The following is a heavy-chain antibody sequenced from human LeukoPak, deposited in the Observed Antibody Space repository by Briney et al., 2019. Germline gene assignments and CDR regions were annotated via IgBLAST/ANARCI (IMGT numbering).Heavy chain of an antibody. V-gene: IGHV1-18*01. Sequence: ASVKVSCKASGYIFTNYYMHWVRQAPGQGLEWMGWISAYNGNTNYAQKLQGRVTMTTDTSTSTAYMELRSLRSDDTAVYYCARDFILYGDYTNWFDPWGQGTLVTVSS. J-gene: IGHJ5*02. CDR2: ISAYNGNT. D-gene: IGHD4-17*01. CDR3: ARDFILYGDYTNWFDP. CDR1: GYIFTNYY.